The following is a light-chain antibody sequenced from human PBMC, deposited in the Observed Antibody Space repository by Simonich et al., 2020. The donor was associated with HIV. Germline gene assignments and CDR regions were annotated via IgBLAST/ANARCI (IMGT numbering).Light chain of an antibody. CDR3: AAWDDSLNTWV. CDR2: RNN. Sequence: QSVLTQPPSASGTPGQRVTISCSGSSSNIGYNNVNWYQQLPGTAPKLLIYRNNQRPSGVPDRFSGSKSGTSASLAISGLQSADEADYYCAAWDDSLNTWVFGGGTKLTVL. V-gene: IGLV1-44*01. J-gene: IGLJ3*02. CDR1: SSNIGYNN.